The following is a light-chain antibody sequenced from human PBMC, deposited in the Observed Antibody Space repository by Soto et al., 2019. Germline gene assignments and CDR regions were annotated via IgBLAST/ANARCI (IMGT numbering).Light chain of an antibody. CDR2: DAS. Sequence: EIVLTQSRGTLSLSPGERATLSCRASQSVSNQLAWYQQKPGQAPRLLIYDASRRVTGIPARFSGSGSGTDFTLTISSLEPEDFAVYYCQQRSNWPPITFGQGTRLEIK. CDR1: QSVSNQ. CDR3: QQRSNWPPIT. V-gene: IGKV3-11*01. J-gene: IGKJ5*01.